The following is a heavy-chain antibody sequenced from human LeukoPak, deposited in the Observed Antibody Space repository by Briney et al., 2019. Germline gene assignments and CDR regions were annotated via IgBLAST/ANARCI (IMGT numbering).Heavy chain of an antibody. D-gene: IGHD1-26*01. V-gene: IGHV3-23*01. CDR1: GFTFSFYD. J-gene: IGHJ4*02. Sequence: QPGGSLRLSCAASGFTFSFYDMSWVRQVPGKGLEWVSTISGSGGSTNYPDSVRGRFTISRDNSKNTLYLQMNSLRAEDTAVYFCAKDRRQGGRLHYFDYWGQGALVTVSS. CDR3: AKDRRQGGRLHYFDY. CDR2: ISGSGGST.